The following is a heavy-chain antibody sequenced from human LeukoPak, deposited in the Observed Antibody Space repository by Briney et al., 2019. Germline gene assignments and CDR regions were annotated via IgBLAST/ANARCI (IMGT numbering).Heavy chain of an antibody. Sequence: GGSLRLSCAASGFTFSSYAMHWVRQAPGKGLEWVAVISYDGSNKYYADSVKGRFTISRDNSKNTLYLQMNSLRAEDTAVYYCARSIFLSVYQFDYGGQGTLVTVSS. V-gene: IGHV3-30-3*01. D-gene: IGHD3-3*01. CDR2: ISYDGSNK. CDR3: ARSIFLSVYQFDY. J-gene: IGHJ4*02. CDR1: GFTFSSYA.